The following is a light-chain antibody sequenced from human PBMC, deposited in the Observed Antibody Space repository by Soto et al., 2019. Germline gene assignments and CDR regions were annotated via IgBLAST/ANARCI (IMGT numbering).Light chain of an antibody. V-gene: IGKV3-20*01. CDR3: QQYGSSPFT. CDR2: GAS. CDR1: QSVSSSY. J-gene: IGKJ3*01. Sequence: EIVLTQSPGTLSLSPGERATLSCRASQSVSSSYLAWYQQKPGQAPRLLIYGASSRATGIPDRFSGSGSGTDFTLTISRLEPEDFVLYYCQQYGSSPFTFSPGTKVDIK.